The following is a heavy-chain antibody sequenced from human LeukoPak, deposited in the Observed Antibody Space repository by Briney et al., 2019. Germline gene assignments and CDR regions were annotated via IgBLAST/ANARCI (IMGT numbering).Heavy chain of an antibody. CDR1: GFTFSNYW. J-gene: IGHJ3*02. CDR2: IKQDGSEK. V-gene: IGHV3-7*03. CDR3: ARRDIVVVPAAIFGAFDI. Sequence: HTGGSLRLSCAASGFTFSNYWMSWVRQAPGKGLEWVANIKQDGSEKYYVDSVRGRFTISRDNAKNSLYLQMNSLRAEDTALYYCARRDIVVVPAAIFGAFDIWGQGTMVTVSS. D-gene: IGHD2-2*02.